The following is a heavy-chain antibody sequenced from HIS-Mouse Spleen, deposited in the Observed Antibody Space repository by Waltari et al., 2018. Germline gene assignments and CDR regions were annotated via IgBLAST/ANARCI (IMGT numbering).Heavy chain of an antibody. CDR1: ACSISSSSYY. CDR2: IYYSGST. D-gene: IGHD6-13*01. V-gene: IGHV4-39*07. CDR3: AREIPYSSSWYDWYFDL. J-gene: IGHJ2*01. Sequence: QLQLQESGPGLVKPSETLSLTCTVPACSISSSSYYWGWIRQPPGKGLEWIGSIYYSGSTYYNPSLKSRVTISVDTSKNQFSLKLSSVTAADTAVYYCAREIPYSSSWYDWYFDLWGRGTLVTVSS.